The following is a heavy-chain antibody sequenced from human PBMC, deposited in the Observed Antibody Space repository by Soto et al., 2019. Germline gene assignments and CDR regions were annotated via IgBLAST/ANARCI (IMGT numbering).Heavy chain of an antibody. CDR2: IYFDGITT. Sequence: GGSLRLSCTASGFTLKTHWMHWVRQAPGKGLLCVSRIYFDGITTNYADSVKGRLTVSRDNAKNTVYLHVNTLRDEDTAVYYCARGGAMGVDYWGQGTQVTVYS. CDR3: ARGGAMGVDY. V-gene: IGHV3-74*01. CDR1: GFTLKTHW. J-gene: IGHJ4*02. D-gene: IGHD1-26*01.